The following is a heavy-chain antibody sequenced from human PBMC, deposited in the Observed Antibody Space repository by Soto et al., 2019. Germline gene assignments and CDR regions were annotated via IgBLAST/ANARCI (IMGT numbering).Heavy chain of an antibody. CDR1: GFTFSNYG. Sequence: PGGSLRLSSAASGFTFSNYGMHWVRQAPGKGLEWVAVISYDGSNKYYADSVKGRFTISRDNSKNTLYLQMNSLRAEDTAVYYCARRYYYDSSGPRWFDPWGQGTLVTV. CDR3: ARRYYYDSSGPRWFDP. CDR2: ISYDGSNK. D-gene: IGHD3-22*01. V-gene: IGHV3-30*03. J-gene: IGHJ5*02.